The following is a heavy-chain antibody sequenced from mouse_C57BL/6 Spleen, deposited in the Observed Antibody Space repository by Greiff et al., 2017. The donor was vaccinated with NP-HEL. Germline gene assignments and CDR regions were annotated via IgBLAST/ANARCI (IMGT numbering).Heavy chain of an antibody. V-gene: IGHV1-4*01. CDR1: GYTFTSYT. CDR2: INPSRGYT. CDR3: ARRWGNYDAMDY. D-gene: IGHD2-1*01. Sequence: VKLMESGAELARPGASVKMSCKASGYTFTSYTMHWVKQRPGQGLEWIGYINPSRGYTKYNQKFKDKATLTADKSSSTAYMQLSSMTSEDSAVYYCARRWGNYDAMDYWGQGTSVTVSS. J-gene: IGHJ4*01.